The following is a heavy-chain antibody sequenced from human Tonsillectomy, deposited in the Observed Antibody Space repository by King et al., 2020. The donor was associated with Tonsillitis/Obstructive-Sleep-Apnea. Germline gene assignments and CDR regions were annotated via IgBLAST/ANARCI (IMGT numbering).Heavy chain of an antibody. CDR3: AKDLGDSSGWFFNWFDP. CDR2: ISGSGDIT. V-gene: IGHV3-23*04. Sequence: VQLVESGGGLVQPGGSLRLSCGASGFTFNNYAMSWVRQAPGKGLEWVSGISGSGDITYYADSVKGRFTISRDNSKSTLYLQMNSLRADDTAVYYCAKDLGDSSGWFFNWFDPWGQGTLDTVSS. D-gene: IGHD6-19*01. J-gene: IGHJ5*02. CDR1: GFTFNNYA.